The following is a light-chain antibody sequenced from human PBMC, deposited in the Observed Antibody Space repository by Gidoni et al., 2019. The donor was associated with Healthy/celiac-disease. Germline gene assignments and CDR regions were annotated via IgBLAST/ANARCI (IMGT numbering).Light chain of an antibody. CDR1: QRVSSSY. CDR3: QQYDSSLTWT. J-gene: IGKJ1*01. CDR2: GAS. V-gene: IGKV3-20*01. Sequence: EIVLTHPPGTLSLSPGESATLACRASQRVSSSYLAWYQQKPGQAPRLLIYGASSRDTGIPDRFSGSGSGTDFTLTISRLEPEDFAVYYCQQYDSSLTWTFGQGTKVEIK.